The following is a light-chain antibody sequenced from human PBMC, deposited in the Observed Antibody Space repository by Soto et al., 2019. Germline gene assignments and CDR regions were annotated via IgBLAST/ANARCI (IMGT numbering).Light chain of an antibody. CDR1: QSVSIY. CDR3: QQRSNWPIT. J-gene: IGKJ5*01. CDR2: DAS. V-gene: IGKV3-11*01. Sequence: EIVLTQSPATLSLSPGERATLSCRASQSVSIYLAWYQHKPGQAPRLLIYDASNRATGIPTRFSGSGSGTDFTLTISSLEPEDFAAYYCQQRSNWPITFGQGTRLEIK.